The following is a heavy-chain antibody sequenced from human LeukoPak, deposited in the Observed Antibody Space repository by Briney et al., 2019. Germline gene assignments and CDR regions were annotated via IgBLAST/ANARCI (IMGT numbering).Heavy chain of an antibody. CDR1: GFTFGDYA. CDR3: ARSAPIYAFDI. J-gene: IGHJ3*02. CDR2: IRSKAYGGTT. V-gene: IGHV3-49*04. Sequence: QTGRSLRLSCTASGFTFGDYAMSWVRQAPGKGLEWVGFIRSKAYGGTTEYAVSVKGRFTISRDDSKSIAYLQMNSLKTEDTAVYYCARSAPIYAFDIWGQGTMVTVSS.